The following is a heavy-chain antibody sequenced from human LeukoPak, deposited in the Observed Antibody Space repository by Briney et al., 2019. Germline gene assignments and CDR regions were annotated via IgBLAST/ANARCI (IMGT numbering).Heavy chain of an antibody. CDR2: ISGSGGST. V-gene: IGHV3-23*01. D-gene: IGHD3-22*01. CDR1: GFTFSSYA. CDR3: AKDRSHYYDSSGSFDY. Sequence: GGSLRLSCAASGFTFSSYAMSWVRQAPGKGLEWVSAISGSGGSTYYADSVKGRFTISRDNSKNTLYLQMNSLRAEDTAVYYCAKDRSHYYDSSGSFDYWDQGTLVTVSS. J-gene: IGHJ4*02.